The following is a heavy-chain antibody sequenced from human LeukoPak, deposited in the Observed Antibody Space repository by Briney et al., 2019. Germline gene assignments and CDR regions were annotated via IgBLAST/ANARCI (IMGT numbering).Heavy chain of an antibody. CDR2: IYHSGST. J-gene: IGHJ6*02. Sequence: SGTLSLTCAVSGGSVSSSNWWSWVRQPPGKGLEWIGEIYHSGSTNYNPSLKSRVTISVDKSKNQFSLKLSSVTAADTAVYYCATDSGYSSSWSRGGMDVWGQGTTVTVSS. D-gene: IGHD6-13*01. V-gene: IGHV4-4*02. CDR3: ATDSGYSSSWSRGGMDV. CDR1: GGSVSSSNW.